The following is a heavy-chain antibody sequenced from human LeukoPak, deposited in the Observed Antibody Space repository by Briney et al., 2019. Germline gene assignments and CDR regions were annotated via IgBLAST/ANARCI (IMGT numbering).Heavy chain of an antibody. CDR3: ARESGGGYSNYNWFDP. J-gene: IGHJ5*02. CDR1: GYTFTSYG. Sequence: ASVTVSFKASGYTFTSYGISWVRQAPGQGLEWMGWISAYNGNTNYAQKLQGRVTLTTDTSTSTAYMELRSLRSDDTAVYYCARESGGGYSNYNWFDPWGQGTLVTVSS. D-gene: IGHD4-11*01. CDR2: ISAYNGNT. V-gene: IGHV1-18*01.